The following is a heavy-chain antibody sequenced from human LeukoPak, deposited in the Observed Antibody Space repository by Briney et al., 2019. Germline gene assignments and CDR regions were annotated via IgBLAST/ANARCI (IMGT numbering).Heavy chain of an antibody. CDR2: IRDSGAT. CDR1: GFSVSNYY. V-gene: IGHV3-66*03. CDR3: ARDRAVTQVWVEFDS. D-gene: IGHD3-16*01. J-gene: IGHJ5*01. Sequence: GGSLRLSCAGSGFSVSNYYMNWVRKAPRKGLEWVSLIRDSGATFYADSVKGRFTISRDNSKNTIYLQMNRLRVEDTAVYFCARDRAVTQVWVEFDSWGQGTQVTVSS.